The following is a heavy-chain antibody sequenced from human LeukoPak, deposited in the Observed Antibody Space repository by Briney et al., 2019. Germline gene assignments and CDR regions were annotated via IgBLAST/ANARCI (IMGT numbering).Heavy chain of an antibody. CDR2: IYHSGST. D-gene: IGHD3-22*01. V-gene: IGHV4-30-2*01. CDR1: GGSISSGGYS. Sequence: SETLSLTCAVSGGSISSGGYSWSWIRQPPGKGLEWIGYIYHSGSTYYNPSLKSRVTISVDRSKNQFSLKLSSVTAADTAVYYCARGGIVVVAFDYWGQGTLVTVSS. J-gene: IGHJ4*02. CDR3: ARGGIVVVAFDY.